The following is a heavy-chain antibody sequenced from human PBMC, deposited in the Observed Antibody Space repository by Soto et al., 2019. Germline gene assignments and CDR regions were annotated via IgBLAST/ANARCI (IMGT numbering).Heavy chain of an antibody. CDR3: ARRITMVRGPYYYYAMDV. Sequence: GGSLRLSCAASGFTFSSHTMNWVRQAPGKGLEWISYITSTSSTKNYADSVKGRFAISRDNANNSLYLQMNSLRDEDTAVYYCARRITMVRGPYYYYAMDVWGQGTTVTVSS. V-gene: IGHV3-48*02. CDR2: ITSTSSTK. J-gene: IGHJ6*02. D-gene: IGHD3-10*01. CDR1: GFTFSSHT.